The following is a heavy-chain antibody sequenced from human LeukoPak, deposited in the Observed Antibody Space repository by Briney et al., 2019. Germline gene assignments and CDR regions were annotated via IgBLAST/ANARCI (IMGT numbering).Heavy chain of an antibody. CDR2: ISYDGSNT. D-gene: IGHD3-22*01. J-gene: IGHJ4*02. CDR3: AKARYYDTSGYYSLLLDY. V-gene: IGHV3-30*18. Sequence: GGTLRLSCAASGFTFSSYDMHWVRQAPGKGLECVAVISYDGSNTYYADSVKGRFTISRDNSKNTLYLQMNSLRADDTAVYSCAKARYYDTSGYYSLLLDYWGQGTLVTVSS. CDR1: GFTFSSYD.